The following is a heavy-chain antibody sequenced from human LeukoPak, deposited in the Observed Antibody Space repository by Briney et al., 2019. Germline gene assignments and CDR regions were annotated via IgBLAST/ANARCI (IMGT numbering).Heavy chain of an antibody. CDR3: ASGHFDISGYYY. CDR1: GYIFTTYG. J-gene: IGHJ4*02. D-gene: IGHD3-22*01. CDR2: ISAYNGNT. Sequence: ASVKVSCKASGYIFTTYGINWVRQAPGQGLEWMGWISAYNGNTKYAQKLRGRVTMTTDTSTSTAYMELRSLRSDDTAVYYCASGHFDISGYYYWGQGTLVTVSS. V-gene: IGHV1-18*01.